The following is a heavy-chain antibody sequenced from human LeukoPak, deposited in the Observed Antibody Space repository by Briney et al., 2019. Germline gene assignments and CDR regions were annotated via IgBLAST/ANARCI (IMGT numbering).Heavy chain of an antibody. Sequence: GGSLRLSCAASGFTFSSYSMNWVRQAPGKGLEWVSSISSSSSYIYYADSVKGRFTISRDNAKNSLYLQMNSLRAEDTAVYYCARKGVYCSSTSCQIPYGMDVWGQGTTVTISS. CDR3: ARKGVYCSSTSCQIPYGMDV. CDR2: ISSSSSYI. D-gene: IGHD2-2*01. J-gene: IGHJ6*02. V-gene: IGHV3-21*01. CDR1: GFTFSSYS.